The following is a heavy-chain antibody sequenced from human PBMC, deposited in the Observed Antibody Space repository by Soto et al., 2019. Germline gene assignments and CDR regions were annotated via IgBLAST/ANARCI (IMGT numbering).Heavy chain of an antibody. Sequence: EVQLVESGGGLVQPGRSLRLSCEASGLTFDDYAMHWVRQAPGKGLEWVSGISSSSSYIYYADSVKGRFTISRDNAKNSLYLQMNSLRAEDTAVYYCARSAGDYYGMDVWGQGTTVTVSS. CDR2: ISSSSSYI. CDR3: ARSAGDYYGMDV. J-gene: IGHJ6*02. V-gene: IGHV3-9*01. CDR1: GLTFDDYA. D-gene: IGHD3-3*01.